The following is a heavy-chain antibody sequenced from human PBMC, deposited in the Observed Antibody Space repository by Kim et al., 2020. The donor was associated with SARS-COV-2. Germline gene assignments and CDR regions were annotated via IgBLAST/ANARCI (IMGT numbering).Heavy chain of an antibody. D-gene: IGHD6-13*01. Sequence: TNYAKKLQGRVTMTTDTSTSTAYMELRSLRSDDTAVYYCARDGQQLVYDPWGQGTLVTVSS. CDR2: T. J-gene: IGHJ5*02. V-gene: IGHV1-18*01. CDR3: ARDGQQLVYDP.